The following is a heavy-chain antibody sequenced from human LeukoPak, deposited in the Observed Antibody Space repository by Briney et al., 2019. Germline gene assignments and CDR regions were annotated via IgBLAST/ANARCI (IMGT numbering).Heavy chain of an antibody. D-gene: IGHD3-16*01. CDR3: ATPGSVSLMLHYFDY. CDR2: ISSEVDKK. Sequence: GRSLRLSCAASGFTFSNYDMHWVRQAPGKGLEWVAVISSEVDKKYYADSVEGRFTISRDNSKYTLYLQMNSLTPEDTAVYYCATPGSVSLMLHYFDYWGQGTLVTVSS. CDR1: GFTFSNYD. J-gene: IGHJ4*02. V-gene: IGHV3-30-3*01.